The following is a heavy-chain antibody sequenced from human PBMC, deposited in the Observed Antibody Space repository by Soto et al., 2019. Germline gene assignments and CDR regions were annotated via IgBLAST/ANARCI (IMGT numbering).Heavy chain of an antibody. D-gene: IGHD2-15*01. V-gene: IGHV4-59*01. CDR1: GGSISSYY. J-gene: IGHJ2*01. Sequence: QVQLQESGPGLVKPSETLSLTCTVSGGSISSYYWSWIRQPPGKGLEWIGSIYYSETTNYNPSLKSRVTISVDTSKNQFSLKLSSVTAADTAVYYCARDYGYCSGGSCYRYWYFDLWGRGTLVTVSS. CDR3: ARDYGYCSGGSCYRYWYFDL. CDR2: IYYSETT.